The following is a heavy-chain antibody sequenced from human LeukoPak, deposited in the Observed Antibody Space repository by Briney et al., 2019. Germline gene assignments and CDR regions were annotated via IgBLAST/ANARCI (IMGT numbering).Heavy chain of an antibody. J-gene: IGHJ4*02. CDR3: ARDFYASGSLDY. V-gene: IGHV3-7*01. Sequence: GGSLSLSCAASGFTFSSYWMNWVRRAPGKGLEWVANIKQDGSDKYYVDSVRGRFTISRDNTKNSLYLQMNSLRAEDTAVYYCARDFYASGSLDYWGQGTLVTVSS. CDR1: GFTFSSYW. D-gene: IGHD3-10*01. CDR2: IKQDGSDK.